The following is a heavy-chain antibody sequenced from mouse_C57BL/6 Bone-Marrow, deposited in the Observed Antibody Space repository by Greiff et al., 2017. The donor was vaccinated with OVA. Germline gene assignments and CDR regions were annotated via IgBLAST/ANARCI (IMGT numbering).Heavy chain of an antibody. Sequence: VQLVESGAELVRPGASVKLSCKASGYTFTDYYINWVKQRPGQGLEWIARIYPGSGNTYYNEKFKGKATLTAEKSSSTAYMQLSSLTSEDSAVDFCARDRPYWYFDVWVTGPTVTVSS. CDR1: GYTFTDYY. CDR3: ARDRPYWYFDV. V-gene: IGHV1-76*01. J-gene: IGHJ1*03. D-gene: IGHD2-14*01. CDR2: IYPGSGNT.